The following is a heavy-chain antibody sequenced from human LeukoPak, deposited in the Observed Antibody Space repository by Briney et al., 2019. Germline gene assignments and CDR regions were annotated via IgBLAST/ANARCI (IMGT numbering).Heavy chain of an antibody. Sequence: GGSLRLPCAASGFNFNIYWMHWVRQAPGERVVWGSRIDIDGKDLRYAESVKGRFTISRDNARKTVYLQMNSLGAEDTAVYYCVKDRSRNLDDWGQGSLVTVSS. CDR3: VKDRSRNLDD. D-gene: IGHD1-14*01. J-gene: IGHJ4*02. CDR1: GFNFNIYW. CDR2: IDIDGKDL. V-gene: IGHV3-74*01.